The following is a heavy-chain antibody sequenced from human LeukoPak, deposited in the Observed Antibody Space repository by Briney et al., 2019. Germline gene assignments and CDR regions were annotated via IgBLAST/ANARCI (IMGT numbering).Heavy chain of an antibody. V-gene: IGHV4-38-2*02. CDR1: GYSISSGYY. J-gene: IGHJ6*03. Sequence: PSETLSLTCAVSGYSISSGYYWGWIRQPPGKGLEWIGSIYHSGSTYYNPSLKSRVTISVDTSKNQFSLKLSSVTAADTAVYYCARDRRIAAAGDYYMDVWGRGTTVTVSS. D-gene: IGHD6-13*01. CDR3: ARDRRIAAAGDYYMDV. CDR2: IYHSGST.